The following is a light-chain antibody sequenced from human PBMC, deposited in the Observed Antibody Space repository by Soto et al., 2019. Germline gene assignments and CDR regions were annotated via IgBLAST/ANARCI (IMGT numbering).Light chain of an antibody. Sequence: EIVLTQSPGTLSLSPGERATLSCRASQRVSSSYLAWYQQKPGQAPRLLISGASTRATGIPDRFSGSGSGTDVTLTISRLELEDFAVYFCQRYGSSPPFTFGQGTKVEI. CDR2: GAS. CDR1: QRVSSSY. J-gene: IGKJ2*01. V-gene: IGKV3-20*01. CDR3: QRYGSSPPFT.